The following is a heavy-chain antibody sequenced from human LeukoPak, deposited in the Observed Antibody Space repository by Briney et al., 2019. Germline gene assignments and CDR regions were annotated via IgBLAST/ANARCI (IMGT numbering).Heavy chain of an antibody. J-gene: IGHJ4*02. CDR3: AIDLGHTGYDLYDY. Sequence: GGSLRLSCAVSGINFRGYWMAWVRQAPGEGLEWVANMKQDGSEKYYVDSVKGRFTISRDNAKNSLYLEMNSLRVEDTAVYYCAIDLGHTGYDLYDYWGREPWSPSP. CDR2: MKQDGSEK. V-gene: IGHV3-7*01. D-gene: IGHD5-12*01. CDR1: GINFRGYW.